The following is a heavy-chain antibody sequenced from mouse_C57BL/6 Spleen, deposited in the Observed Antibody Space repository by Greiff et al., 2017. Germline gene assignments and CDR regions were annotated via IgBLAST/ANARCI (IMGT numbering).Heavy chain of an antibody. J-gene: IGHJ1*03. D-gene: IGHD1-1*01. CDR1: GYTFTDYY. CDR2: IGPGSGST. Sequence: VQLQESGAELVKPGASVKISCKASGYTFTDYYITWVKQRPGQGLEWIGKIGPGSGSTYYNEKFKGKATLTADTSSSTAYMQLSSLTSEDSAVYFCARLPPHYYGSSGGYFDVWGTGTTVTVSS. V-gene: IGHV1-77*01. CDR3: ARLPPHYYGSSGGYFDV.